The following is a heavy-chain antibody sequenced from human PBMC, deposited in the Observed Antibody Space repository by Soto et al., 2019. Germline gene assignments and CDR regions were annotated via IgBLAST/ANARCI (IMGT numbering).Heavy chain of an antibody. CDR3: ARDGSRNHYYYYGMDV. V-gene: IGHV3-33*01. Sequence: QVQLVESGGGVVQPGRSLRLSCAASGFTFSSYGMHWVRQAPGKGLEWVAVIWYDGSNKYYADSVKGRFTISRDNSKNTLYLQMNSLRAEDTAVYYCARDGSRNHYYYYGMDVWGQGTTVTVSS. CDR2: IWYDGSNK. CDR1: GFTFSSYG. D-gene: IGHD6-13*01. J-gene: IGHJ6*02.